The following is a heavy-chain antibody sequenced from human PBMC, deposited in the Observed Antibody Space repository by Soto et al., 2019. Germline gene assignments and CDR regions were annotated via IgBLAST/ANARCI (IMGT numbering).Heavy chain of an antibody. CDR3: ARVFFFFQAEGGMRYVHSVSAFLLNRSSDL. V-gene: IGHV4-4*02. D-gene: IGHD3-9*01. Sequence: PRKGLEWIGEIYHSVSTNYNPSLKSLVTKSLYKSKSQLSLNLSSVTAADTAVYYCARVFFFFQAEGGMRYVHSVSAFLLNRSSDL. J-gene: IGHJ2*01. CDR2: IYHSVST.